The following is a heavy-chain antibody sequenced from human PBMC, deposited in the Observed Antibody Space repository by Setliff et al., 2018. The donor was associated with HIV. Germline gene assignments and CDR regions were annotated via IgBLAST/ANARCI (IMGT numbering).Heavy chain of an antibody. V-gene: IGHV1-69*10. J-gene: IGHJ4*02. CDR1: GGTFSNYG. CDR3: ARGYYYGSGSYFPFDY. CDR2: IIPILGIA. Sequence: SVKVSCKPSGGTFSNYGISWVRQAPGQGLEWMGGIIPILGIANYAQKFQGRVTITADESTSTAYMELSSLRSEDTAVYYCARGYYYGSGSYFPFDYWGQGTLVTVSS. D-gene: IGHD3-10*01.